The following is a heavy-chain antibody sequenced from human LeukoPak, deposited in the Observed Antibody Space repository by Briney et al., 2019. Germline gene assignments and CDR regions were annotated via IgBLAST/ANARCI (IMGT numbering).Heavy chain of an antibody. CDR2: ISAYNGDT. Sequence: ASLKVACKASGYTLISYGISWVRQAPGQGREWMGWISAYNGDTNYAQSLQRRVTMTTQTSTNTPYMELRSLRSHDTALYFCARDKGKWEHWRYFDYWGQGTLVTVSS. CDR1: GYTLISYG. V-gene: IGHV1-18*01. J-gene: IGHJ4*02. CDR3: ARDKGKWEHWRYFDY. D-gene: IGHD1-26*01.